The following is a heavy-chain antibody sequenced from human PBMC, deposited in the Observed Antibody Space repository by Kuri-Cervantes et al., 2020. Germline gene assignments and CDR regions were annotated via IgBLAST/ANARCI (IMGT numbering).Heavy chain of an antibody. J-gene: IGHJ6*02. V-gene: IGHV3-30*18. CDR3: AKDRSGNYYATDV. CDR2: ISYDGSNK. D-gene: IGHD6-19*01. Sequence: GGSLRLSCAASGFTFSNYGMRWVRQAPGKGLEWVAVISYDGSNKYYGDSVQGRFTVSRDNSMNTLYLQLNSLRAEDTAVYYCAKDRSGNYYATDVWGQGTTVTVSS. CDR1: GFTFSNYG.